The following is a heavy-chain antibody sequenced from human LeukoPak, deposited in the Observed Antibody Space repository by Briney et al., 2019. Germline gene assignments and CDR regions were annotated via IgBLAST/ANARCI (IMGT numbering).Heavy chain of an antibody. V-gene: IGHV1-18*01. J-gene: IGHJ4*02. D-gene: IGHD6-13*01. CDR2: ISAYNGNT. CDR3: ARVSQQLVPTIDY. CDR1: GYTLTSYG. Sequence: ASVNVSCKASGYTLTSYGISWVRQAPRQGLEWMGWISAYNGNTNYAQKLQGRVTMTTDTSTSTAYMELRSLRSDDTAVYYCARVSQQLVPTIDYWGQGTLVTVSS.